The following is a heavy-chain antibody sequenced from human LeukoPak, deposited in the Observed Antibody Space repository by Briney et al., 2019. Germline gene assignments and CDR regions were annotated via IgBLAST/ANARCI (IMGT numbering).Heavy chain of an antibody. CDR2: IYHSGSA. J-gene: IGHJ4*02. D-gene: IGHD5-18*01. Sequence: PSETLSLTCGVSGGSISSNNWCSWVRQPPGQDLEWIGEIYHSGSANYNPSLKSRVTISVDKSKNQLSLKLISVTAAETAVYYCARGVGTSLVTGDYWGQGTLVTVSS. CDR3: ARGVGTSLVTGDY. V-gene: IGHV4-4*02. CDR1: GGSISSNNW.